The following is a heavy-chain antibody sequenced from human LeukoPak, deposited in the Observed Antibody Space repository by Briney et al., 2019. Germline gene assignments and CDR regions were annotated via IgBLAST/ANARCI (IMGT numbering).Heavy chain of an antibody. Sequence: SQTLSLTCTVSGGSISSGDYYWSWIRQPPGKGLEWIGYIYYSGSTYYNPSLKSRVTISVDTSKNQFSLKLSSVTAADTAVYYCATHSSSYSYFDYWGQGTLVTVSS. J-gene: IGHJ4*02. D-gene: IGHD3-22*01. V-gene: IGHV4-30-4*01. CDR3: ATHSSSYSYFDY. CDR2: IYYSGST. CDR1: GGSISSGDYY.